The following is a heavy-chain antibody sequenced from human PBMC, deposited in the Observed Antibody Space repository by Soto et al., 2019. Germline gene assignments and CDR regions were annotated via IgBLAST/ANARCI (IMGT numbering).Heavy chain of an antibody. CDR3: ARFYCSGGSCSPSWFDP. CDR2: IYYSGST. CDR1: GGSISSYY. V-gene: IGHV4-59*01. Sequence: QVQLQESGPGLVKPSETLSLTCTVSGGSISSYYWSWIRQPPGKGLEWIGYIYYSGSTNYNPSLKSRVTISVDTSKNQFSLKLSSVTAADTAVYYCARFYCSGGSCSPSWFDPWGQGTLVTVSS. J-gene: IGHJ5*02. D-gene: IGHD2-15*01.